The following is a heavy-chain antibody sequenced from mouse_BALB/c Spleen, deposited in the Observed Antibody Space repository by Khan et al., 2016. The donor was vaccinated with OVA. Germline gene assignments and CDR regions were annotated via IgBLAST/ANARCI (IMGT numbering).Heavy chain of an antibody. V-gene: IGHV5-4*02. CDR2: ISDGGSYT. Sequence: EVELVESGGGLVKPGGSLKLSCAASGFTFSDYYMYWVRQTPEKRLEWVATISDGGSYTYYPDSVKGRLTIPRDEAKNNLYLQMSSLKSEDTDMYYCARGYYGDPFAYWGQGTLVTVSA. J-gene: IGHJ3*01. D-gene: IGHD2-13*01. CDR3: ARGYYGDPFAY. CDR1: GFTFSDYY.